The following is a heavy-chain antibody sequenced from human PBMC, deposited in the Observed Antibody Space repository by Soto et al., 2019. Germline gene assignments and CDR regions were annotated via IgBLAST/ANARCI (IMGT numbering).Heavy chain of an antibody. J-gene: IGHJ5*02. CDR1: GFSLSTSGVG. CDR2: IYWDDDK. V-gene: IGHV2-5*02. Sequence: SGPTLVKPTQTLTLTCTFSGFSLSTSGVGVGWIRQPPGKALEWLALIYWDDDKRYSPSLKSRLTITKDTSKNQVVLTMTNMDPVDTATYYCARVMTTVTDSYNWFDPWGQGTLVTVSS. CDR3: ARVMTTVTDSYNWFDP. D-gene: IGHD4-4*01.